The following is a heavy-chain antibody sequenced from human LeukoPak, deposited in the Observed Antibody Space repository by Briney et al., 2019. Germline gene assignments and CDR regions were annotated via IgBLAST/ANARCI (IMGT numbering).Heavy chain of an antibody. CDR3: ARQASGIGWFDP. V-gene: IGHV4-4*09. CDR1: GGSISSYY. CDR2: IYTSGST. J-gene: IGHJ5*02. Sequence: SETLSLTCTVSGGSISSYYWSWIRQPPGKGLEWIGYIYTSGSTNYNPSLKNRVTISVDTSKNQFSLKLSSVTAADTAVYYCARQASGIGWFDPWGQGTLVTVSS. D-gene: IGHD1-1*01.